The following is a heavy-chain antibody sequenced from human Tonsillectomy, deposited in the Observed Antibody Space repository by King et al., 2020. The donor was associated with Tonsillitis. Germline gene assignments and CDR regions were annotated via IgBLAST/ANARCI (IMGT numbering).Heavy chain of an antibody. Sequence: VQLVESGGGVVQPGRSLRLSCAASGFTFSSYGMHWVRQAPGKGLEWVAVRLYDGSNKYYADSVKGRFTISRDNSKNTLSLQMNSLRAEDTAVYYCARGGVGATKKMVYFDYWGQGTLVTVSS. V-gene: IGHV3-33*01. D-gene: IGHD1-26*01. J-gene: IGHJ4*02. CDR2: RLYDGSNK. CDR3: ARGGVGATKKMVYFDY. CDR1: GFTFSSYG.